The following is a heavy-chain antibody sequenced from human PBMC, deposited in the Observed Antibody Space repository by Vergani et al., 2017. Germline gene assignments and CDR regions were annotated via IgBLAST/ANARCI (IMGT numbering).Heavy chain of an antibody. CDR2: IDWDDDK. J-gene: IGHJ3*02. Sequence: QVTLKESGPALVKPTQTLTLTCTLSVFSVTSHPMRVIWIRQPPGKALEWLAHIDWDDDKFYDRSLKTRLTISKDTSKNQVVLRMTNMDPVDTAMYYCAQILSKNDYNYNAFDIWGQGTMVIVSS. D-gene: IGHD5-24*01. V-gene: IGHV2-70*04. CDR3: AQILSKNDYNYNAFDI. CDR1: VFSVTSHPMR.